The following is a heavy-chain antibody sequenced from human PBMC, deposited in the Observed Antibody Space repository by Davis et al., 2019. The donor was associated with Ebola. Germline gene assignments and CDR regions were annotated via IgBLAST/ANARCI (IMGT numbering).Heavy chain of an antibody. CDR1: GFTFSDYW. V-gene: IGHV3-74*01. J-gene: IGHJ4*02. CDR3: ARSMTAY. CDR2: INSDGRST. D-gene: IGHD2/OR15-2a*01. Sequence: PGGSLRLSCAASGFTFSDYWMHWVRHVPGKGLEWVSRINSDGRSTSDADSVKGRFTISRDNAKNTLYLQMNSLRVEDTGVYYCARSMTAYWGQGTLVTVSS.